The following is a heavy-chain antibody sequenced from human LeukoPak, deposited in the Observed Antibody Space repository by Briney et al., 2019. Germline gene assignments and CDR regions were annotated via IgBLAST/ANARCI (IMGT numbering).Heavy chain of an antibody. D-gene: IGHD5-24*01. CDR3: ARHESNGYIASAFDY. Sequence: GESLKISCKASGYIFTSYWIAWVRQMPGKGLEWLGIIYPGDSDTRYSPSFQGHVTISADKSISTAYLHWSSLKASGTAMYYCARHESNGYIASAFDYWGQGTLVTVSS. CDR2: IYPGDSDT. V-gene: IGHV5-51*01. J-gene: IGHJ4*02. CDR1: GYIFTSYW.